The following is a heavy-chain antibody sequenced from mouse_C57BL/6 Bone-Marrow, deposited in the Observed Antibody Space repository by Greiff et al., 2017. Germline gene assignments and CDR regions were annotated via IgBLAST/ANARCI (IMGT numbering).Heavy chain of an antibody. CDR3: ARRDYDYDRTWFAY. Sequence: EVKVVESGGGLVKPGGSLKLSCAASGFTFSDYGMHWVRQAPEKGLEWVAYISSGSSTIYYADTVKGRFTISRDNAKNTLFLQMTSLRSEDTAMYYCARRDYDYDRTWFAYWGQGTLVTVSA. V-gene: IGHV5-17*01. CDR1: GFTFSDYG. CDR2: ISSGSSTI. D-gene: IGHD2-4*01. J-gene: IGHJ3*01.